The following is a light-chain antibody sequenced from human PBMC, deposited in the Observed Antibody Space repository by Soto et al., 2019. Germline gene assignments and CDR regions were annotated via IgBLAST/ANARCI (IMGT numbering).Light chain of an antibody. CDR2: DVS. J-gene: IGLJ2*01. CDR1: SSDVVGYNY. V-gene: IGLV2-14*03. Sequence: QSALTQPASVYVSPGQSITISGTGTSSDVVGYNYVSWYQHHPGKAPKLMIYDVSNRPSGVSNRFSGSKSGNTASLTISGLQAEDEADYYCSSYTSSSTVVFGGGTKVTVL. CDR3: SSYTSSSTVV.